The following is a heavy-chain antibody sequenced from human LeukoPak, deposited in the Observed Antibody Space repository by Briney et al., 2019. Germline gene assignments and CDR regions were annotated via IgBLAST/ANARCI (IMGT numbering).Heavy chain of an antibody. J-gene: IGHJ3*02. CDR3: ARDCSGGSCYGAFDI. CDR1: GGSISSRSYY. CDR2: IYDSGST. V-gene: IGHV4-30-4*08. D-gene: IGHD2-15*01. Sequence: SETLSLTCTVSGGSISSRSYYWGWIRQPPGKGPEWIGYIYDSGSTYYNPSLKSRITISVDTSENRFSLKLSSVTATDTAVYYCARDCSGGSCYGAFDIWGQGTMVTVSS.